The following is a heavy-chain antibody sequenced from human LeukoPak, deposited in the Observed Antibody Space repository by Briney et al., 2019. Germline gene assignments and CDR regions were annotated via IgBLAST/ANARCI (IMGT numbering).Heavy chain of an antibody. V-gene: IGHV1-18*01. Sequence: ASVRVSCKTSGYIFTNYGVSWVRQAPGQGLEWMGWINVYNGLTIYAQEFQGRVTLTTDTSTSTAHMDLRSLRSDDTAVYYCVRDSDHAPDYWGQGTLVTVSS. D-gene: IGHD3-10*01. CDR2: INVYNGLT. CDR3: VRDSDHAPDY. CDR1: GYIFTNYG. J-gene: IGHJ4*02.